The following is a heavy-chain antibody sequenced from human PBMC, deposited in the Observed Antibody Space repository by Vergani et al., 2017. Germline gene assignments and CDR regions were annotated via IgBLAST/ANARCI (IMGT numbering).Heavy chain of an antibody. CDR2: INPSGGST. V-gene: IGHV1-46*01. CDR3: ARRGYCSSTSCSPHTTDYFDY. Sequence: QVQLVQSGAEVKKPGASVKVSCKASGYTFTSYYMHWVRQAPGQGLEWMGIINPSGGSTSYAQKFQGRVTMTRDTSTSTVYMELSSLRSEDTAVYYCARRGYCSSTSCSPHTTDYFDYWGQGTLVTVSS. J-gene: IGHJ4*02. CDR1: GYTFTSYY. D-gene: IGHD2-2*01.